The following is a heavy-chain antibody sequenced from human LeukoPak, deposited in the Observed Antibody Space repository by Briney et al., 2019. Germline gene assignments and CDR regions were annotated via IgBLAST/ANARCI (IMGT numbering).Heavy chain of an antibody. CDR2: ISYDGSNK. D-gene: IGHD3-22*01. J-gene: IGHJ4*02. CDR1: GFTFSSYA. V-gene: IGHV3-30*18. CDR3: AKDSDAGGIVVVITLVFDY. Sequence: GGSLRLSCAASGFTFSSYAMHWVRQAPGKGLEWVAVISYDGSNKYYADSVKGRFTISRDNSKNTLYLQMNSLRAEDTAVYYCAKDSDAGGIVVVITLVFDYWGQGTLVTVSS.